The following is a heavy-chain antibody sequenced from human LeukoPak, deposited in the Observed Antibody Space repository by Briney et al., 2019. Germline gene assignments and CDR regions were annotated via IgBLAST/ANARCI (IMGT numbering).Heavy chain of an antibody. J-gene: IGHJ4*02. Sequence: PGGSLRLSCAASGFSFLSYWMHWVRQAPGKGLEWVSVIYSGGSTYYADSVKGRFTISKDNSKNTLYLQMNSLRAEDTAVYYCAKTTVRYHYFDYWGQGTLVTVSS. CDR2: IYSGGST. V-gene: IGHV3-66*01. CDR1: GFSFLSYW. CDR3: AKTTVRYHYFDY. D-gene: IGHD4-11*01.